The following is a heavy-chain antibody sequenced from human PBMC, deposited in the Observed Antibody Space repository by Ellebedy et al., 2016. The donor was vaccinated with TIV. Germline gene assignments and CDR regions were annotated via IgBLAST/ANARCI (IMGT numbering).Heavy chain of an antibody. CDR3: ARGVAARYFGSREKTQRNGLDV. CDR1: GGSFSGYY. J-gene: IGHJ6*02. CDR2: INHSGIT. V-gene: IGHV4-34*01. Sequence: MPSETLSLTCAVYGGSFSGYYWSWIRQPPGKGLEWIGEINHSGITNYNPSLKGRVTISVDTSKTQFSLKLSSVTAADTAVYYCARGVAARYFGSREKTQRNGLDVWGQGTTVTVSS. D-gene: IGHD3-9*01.